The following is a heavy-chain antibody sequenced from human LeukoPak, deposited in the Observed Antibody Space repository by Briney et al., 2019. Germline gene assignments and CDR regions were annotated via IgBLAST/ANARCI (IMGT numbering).Heavy chain of an antibody. CDR1: GGSVSSNLIA. Sequence: SQTLSLTCAISGGSVSSNLIALNWIRQSPSRGLEWLGRTYYRSKWFNEYAVSVRGRINVNLDTSTNQLSLQLHSVTPEDTAVYYCARGRYSGFDFWGQGTMVTVSS. CDR2: TYYRSKWFN. V-gene: IGHV6-1*01. CDR3: ARGRYSGFDF. J-gene: IGHJ3*01. D-gene: IGHD1-14*01.